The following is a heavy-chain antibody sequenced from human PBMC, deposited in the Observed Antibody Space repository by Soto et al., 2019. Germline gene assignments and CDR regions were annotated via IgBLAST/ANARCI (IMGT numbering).Heavy chain of an antibody. CDR1: GGTFSSYA. J-gene: IGHJ4*02. CDR3: ARAGVDTAMVHYFDY. CDR2: IIPIFGTA. D-gene: IGHD5-18*01. V-gene: IGHV1-69*06. Sequence: QVQLVQSGAEVKKTGSSVKVSCKASGGTFSSYAISWVRQAPGQGLEWMGGIIPIFGTANYAQKFQGRVTITADKSTSTAYMALRSLRSEDTAVYYCARAGVDTAMVHYFDYWGQGTLVIVSS.